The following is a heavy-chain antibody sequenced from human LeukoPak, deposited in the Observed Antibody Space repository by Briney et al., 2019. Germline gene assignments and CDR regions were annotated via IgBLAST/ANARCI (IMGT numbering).Heavy chain of an antibody. J-gene: IGHJ4*02. CDR2: IRYDGSNK. CDR3: AKDLWTTVTTPDY. V-gene: IGHV3-30*02. D-gene: IGHD4-17*01. Sequence: GGSLRLSCAASGFTFSSYGMHWVRQAPGKGLEGVAFIRYDGSNKYYADSVKGRFTISRDNSKKTLYLQMNSLRAEDTAVYYCAKDLWTTVTTPDYWGQGTLVTVSS. CDR1: GFTFSSYG.